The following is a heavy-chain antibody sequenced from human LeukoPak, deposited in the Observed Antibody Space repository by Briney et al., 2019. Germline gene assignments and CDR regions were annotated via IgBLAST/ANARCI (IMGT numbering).Heavy chain of an antibody. V-gene: IGHV3-48*02. CDR1: GFTFSSYS. Sequence: GGSLRLSCAASGFTFSSYSMNWVRQAPGKGLEWVSFIIGSSDLIYYADSVKGRFTISRDNAKNSLYLHMNSLRDEDTAAYYCARVRGATLSHHYFDYWGQGALVTVSS. D-gene: IGHD1-26*01. CDR2: IIGSSDLI. J-gene: IGHJ4*02. CDR3: ARVRGATLSHHYFDY.